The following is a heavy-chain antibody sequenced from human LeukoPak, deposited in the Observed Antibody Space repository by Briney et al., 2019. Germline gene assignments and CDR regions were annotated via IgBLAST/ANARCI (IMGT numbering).Heavy chain of an antibody. V-gene: IGHV4-4*07. D-gene: IGHD6-19*01. CDR1: GGSISSYY. CDR2: IYTSGST. J-gene: IGHJ4*02. Sequence: SETLSLTCTVSGGSISSYYWSWIRQPAGKGLEWIGRIYTSGSTNYNPSLKSRVTMSVDMSKNQFSLKLSSVTAADTAVYYCARSYSSGWYGDYFDYWGQGTLVTVSS. CDR3: ARSYSSGWYGDYFDY.